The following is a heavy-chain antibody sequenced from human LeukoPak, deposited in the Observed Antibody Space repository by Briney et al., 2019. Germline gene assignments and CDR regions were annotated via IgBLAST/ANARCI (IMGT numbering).Heavy chain of an antibody. CDR3: AKGGGGITTNWFDP. CDR2: ISGCGGST. J-gene: IGHJ5*02. Sequence: GGSLRLSCAASGFTFSSYAMSWVRQAPGKGLEWVSAISGCGGSTYYADSVKGRFTISRDNSKNTLYLQTNSLRAEDTAVYYCAKGGGGITTNWFDPWGQGTLVTVSS. V-gene: IGHV3-23*01. D-gene: IGHD3-22*01. CDR1: GFTFSSYA.